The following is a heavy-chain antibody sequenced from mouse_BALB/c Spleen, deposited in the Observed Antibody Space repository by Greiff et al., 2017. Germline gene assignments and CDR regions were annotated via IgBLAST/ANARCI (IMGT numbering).Heavy chain of an antibody. Sequence: DVKLQESGPELVKPGASVKIPCKASGYTFTDYNMDWVKQSHGKSLEWIGDINPNNGGTIYNQKFKGKATLTVDKSSSTAYMELRSLTSEDTAVYYCAMGVYAMDYWGQGTSVTVSS. CDR2: INPNNGGT. CDR3: AMGVYAMDY. V-gene: IGHV1-18*01. J-gene: IGHJ4*01. CDR1: GYTFTDYN.